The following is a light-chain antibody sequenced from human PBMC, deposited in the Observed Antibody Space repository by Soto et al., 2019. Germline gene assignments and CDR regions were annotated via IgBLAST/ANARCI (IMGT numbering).Light chain of an antibody. CDR2: DVS. J-gene: IGLJ3*02. CDR3: ISYAGSSIWV. CDR1: SSDVGAYNY. Sequence: QSALTQPPSASGSTGQSVTISCTGTSSDVGAYNYVSWYQQHPGKAPKLMIYDVSKQPSGVPDRFSGSKSDNTASLTVSGLQAEDESDFYCISYAGSSIWVFGGGTKLTVL. V-gene: IGLV2-8*01.